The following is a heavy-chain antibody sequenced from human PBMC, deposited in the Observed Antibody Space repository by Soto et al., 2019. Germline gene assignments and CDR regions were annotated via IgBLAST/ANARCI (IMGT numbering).Heavy chain of an antibody. CDR1: GFTFSSYA. CDR2: ISGSGLST. CDR3: AKVPGDYTSDYFDY. Sequence: EVQLLESGGGLVQPGGSLRLSCAASGFTFSSYAMSWVRQAPGKGLEWVSAISGSGLSTYYADSVKGRFTVSRDSSKTTLFLQLNSLIADDTAVYYCAKVPGDYTSDYFDYWGQGTLVNVSS. D-gene: IGHD4-17*01. J-gene: IGHJ4*02. V-gene: IGHV3-23*01.